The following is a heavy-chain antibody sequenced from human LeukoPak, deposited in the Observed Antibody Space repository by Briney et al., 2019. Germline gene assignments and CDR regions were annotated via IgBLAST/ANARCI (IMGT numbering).Heavy chain of an antibody. CDR3: ARGDSGYANGMDV. CDR2: IIPIFGTT. CDR1: GGTLSGYG. V-gene: IGHV1-69*13. D-gene: IGHD5-12*01. J-gene: IGHJ6*02. Sequence: ASVKASCKAAGGTLSGYGISWVRQAPGQGLEWMGGIIPIFGTTEYAQNLQGRVTIGADESTATAYMELTNLRSDDTAVYYCARGDSGYANGMDVWGQGTTVTVSS.